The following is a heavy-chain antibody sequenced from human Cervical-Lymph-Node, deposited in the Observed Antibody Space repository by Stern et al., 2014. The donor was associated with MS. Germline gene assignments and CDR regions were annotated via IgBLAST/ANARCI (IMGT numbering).Heavy chain of an antibody. CDR1: GFTFDDSA. V-gene: IGHV3-9*01. D-gene: IGHD3-3*01. J-gene: IGHJ4*02. CDR2: ISWNGVNI. Sequence: VQLVESGGGLVQPGRSLRLSCAASGFTFDDSAMHWVRQAPGKGLEWVAGISWNGVNIGYGDFVKGRFTIPRDNAQKTLYLQMNSLRPEDTALYYCEKATGKYDFWSGQDWGQGTLVTVSS. CDR3: EKATGKYDFWSGQD.